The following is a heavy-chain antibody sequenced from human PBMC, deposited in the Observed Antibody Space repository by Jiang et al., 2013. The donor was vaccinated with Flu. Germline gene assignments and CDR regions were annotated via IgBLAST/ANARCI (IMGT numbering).Heavy chain of an antibody. Sequence: GKGRGVDWECLLYGNTYYNPSLRSRVTISVDMSKNQFSLKLSSVTAADTAVYYCARYKDYTNYGYFDYWGQGTLVTVSS. D-gene: IGHD4-11*01. J-gene: IGHJ4*02. CDR2: LLYGNT. CDR3: ARYKDYTNYGYFDY. V-gene: IGHV4-39*07.